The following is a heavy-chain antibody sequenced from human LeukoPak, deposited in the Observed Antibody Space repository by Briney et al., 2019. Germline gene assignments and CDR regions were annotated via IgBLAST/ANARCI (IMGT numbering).Heavy chain of an antibody. J-gene: IGHJ4*02. CDR1: GFTFSSYA. CDR3: AKVAGSGSYYNGFDS. Sequence: PGGSLRLSCAASGFTFSSYAMHWVRQAPGKGLEWVSAISGSGGYTYYADSVKGRFTISRDNSKNTLYLEMNSLRAEDTAVYYCAKVAGSGSYYNGFDSWGQGTLVTVSS. D-gene: IGHD3-10*01. V-gene: IGHV3-23*01. CDR2: ISGSGGYT.